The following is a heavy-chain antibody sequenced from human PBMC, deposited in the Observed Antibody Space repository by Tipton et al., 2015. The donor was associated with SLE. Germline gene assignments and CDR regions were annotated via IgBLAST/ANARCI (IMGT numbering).Heavy chain of an antibody. V-gene: IGHV3-30*03. D-gene: IGHD3-22*01. Sequence: QLVQSGGGVVQPGRSLRLSCAASGFTFSSYGMHWVRQAPGKGLEWVAVISYDGRNKYYADSVKGRFTISRDNSKNTLYLQMNSLRAEDTAVYYCASFLYDSTGGDGFEIWGQGTMVTVSS. CDR1: GFTFSSYG. J-gene: IGHJ3*02. CDR2: ISYDGRNK. CDR3: ASFLYDSTGGDGFEI.